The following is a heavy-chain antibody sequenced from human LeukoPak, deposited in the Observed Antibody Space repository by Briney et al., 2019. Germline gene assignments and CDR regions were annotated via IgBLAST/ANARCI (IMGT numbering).Heavy chain of an antibody. Sequence: PGGSLRLSCAASGFTFSNAWMSWVRQAPGKGLEWVGRIKSKTEGGTIDYAAPVKGRFTISRDDSKNTLYLQMNSLKTEDTAVYYCTTDRYCSGSSCYVVEYLQHWGQGTLVTVSS. CDR2: IKSKTEGGTI. CDR3: TTDRYCSGSSCYVVEYLQH. J-gene: IGHJ1*01. V-gene: IGHV3-15*01. CDR1: GFTFSNAW. D-gene: IGHD2-15*01.